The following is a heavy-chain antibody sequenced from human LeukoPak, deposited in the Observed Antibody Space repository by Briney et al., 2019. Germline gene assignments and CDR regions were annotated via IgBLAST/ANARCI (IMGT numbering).Heavy chain of an antibody. Sequence: PSETLSLTCTVSGGSIRSYSWSWIRQPPGKGLEWIGYIYDSGNTNYNPSLKSRVTMSVDTSRDQFSLKLSSVTAADTAVYYCARGQSSGYSYGYGIAVAGTLGNWFDPWGQGTLVTVSS. D-gene: IGHD5-18*01. CDR3: ARGQSSGYSYGYGIAVAGTLGNWFDP. V-gene: IGHV4-59*12. CDR1: GGSIRSYS. J-gene: IGHJ5*02. CDR2: IYDSGNT.